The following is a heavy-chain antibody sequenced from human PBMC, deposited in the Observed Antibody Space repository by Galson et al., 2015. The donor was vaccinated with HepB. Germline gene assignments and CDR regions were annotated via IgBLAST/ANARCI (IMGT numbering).Heavy chain of an antibody. Sequence: SVKVSCKASGYTFTSYGISWVRQAPGQGLEWMGWISAYNGNTNYAQKLQGRVTMTTDTSTSTAYMELRSLRSDDTAVYYCAREGLRFLEWPDAFDIWGQGTMVTVSS. D-gene: IGHD3-3*01. CDR3: AREGLRFLEWPDAFDI. J-gene: IGHJ3*02. CDR1: GYTFTSYG. V-gene: IGHV1-18*04. CDR2: ISAYNGNT.